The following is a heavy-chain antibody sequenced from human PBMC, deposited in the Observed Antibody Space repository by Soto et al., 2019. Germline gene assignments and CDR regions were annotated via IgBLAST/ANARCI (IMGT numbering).Heavy chain of an antibody. D-gene: IGHD6-19*01. CDR3: ARSESLAGMDFGKFDY. V-gene: IGHV1-2*04. CDR2: INPNSGGT. CDR1: GYTFTGYY. Sequence: ASVKVSCKASGYTFTGYYMHWVRQAPGQGLEWMGWINPNSGGTNYAQKFQGWVTMTRDTSISTVYMELSRLRSDDTAVYYCARSESLAGMDFGKFDYWGQGTLVTVSS. J-gene: IGHJ4*02.